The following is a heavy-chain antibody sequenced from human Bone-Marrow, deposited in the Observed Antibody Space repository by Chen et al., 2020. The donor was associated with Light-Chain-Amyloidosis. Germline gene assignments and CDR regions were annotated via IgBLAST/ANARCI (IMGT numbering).Heavy chain of an antibody. CDR2: ISSSSSTI. Sequence: EVQLVESGGGLVQPGGSLRLSCAASGFTFSSYSMNWVRQAPGKGLEWVSYISSSSSTIYYAASVKGRFTISGDNAKNSLYLQMNSLRAEDTAVYYCAREAARRYYYYYMDVWGKGTTVTVSS. D-gene: IGHD6-6*01. V-gene: IGHV3-48*01. J-gene: IGHJ6*03. CDR3: AREAARRYYYYYMDV. CDR1: GFTFSSYS.